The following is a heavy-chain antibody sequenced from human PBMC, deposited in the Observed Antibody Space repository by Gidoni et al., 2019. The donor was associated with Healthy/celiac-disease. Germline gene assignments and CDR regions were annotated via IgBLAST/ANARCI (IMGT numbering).Heavy chain of an antibody. CDR3: AREVETTVTPCFDY. V-gene: IGHV3-30-3*01. J-gene: IGHJ4*02. D-gene: IGHD4-17*01. CDR2: IAYDGSNK. CDR1: GFTSRSYA. Sequence: QGLLVESGGGGVQPGRSLRLSCAASGFTSRSYAMHWVRQAPGKGLEWVAVIAYDGSNKYYADSVKGRFTISRDNSKNTLYLQMNSLRAEDTAVYYCAREVETTVTPCFDYWGQGTLVTVSS.